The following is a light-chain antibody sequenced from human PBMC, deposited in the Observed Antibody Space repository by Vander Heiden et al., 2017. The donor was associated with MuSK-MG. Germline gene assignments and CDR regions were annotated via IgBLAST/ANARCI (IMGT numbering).Light chain of an antibody. J-gene: IGLJ2*01. V-gene: IGLV3-21*04. Sequence: SYVLTPPPSVSVAPGKTARITCGGNNIGSKSGHWYQQKPGQAAVLVIYYDSDRPSGIPERFSGSNSGNTATLTISRVEAGDEADYYCQVWDSSSDHLVVFGGGTKLTVL. CDR3: QVWDSSSDHLVV. CDR2: YDS. CDR1: NIGSKS.